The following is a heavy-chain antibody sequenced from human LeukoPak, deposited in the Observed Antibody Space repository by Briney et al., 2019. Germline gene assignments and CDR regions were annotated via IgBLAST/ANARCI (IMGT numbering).Heavy chain of an antibody. D-gene: IGHD6-13*01. CDR1: GFTFSTFN. CDR2: ISSSSNTI. J-gene: IGHJ6*03. CDR3: ARRQHRYYMDV. Sequence: GGSLRLSCAASGFTFSTFNMNWVRQAPGKGLEWVSYISSSSNTIYYADSVKGRFTISRDNAKSSLYLQMNILGVEDTAVYYCARRQHRYYMDVWGKGTTVTISS. V-gene: IGHV3-48*01.